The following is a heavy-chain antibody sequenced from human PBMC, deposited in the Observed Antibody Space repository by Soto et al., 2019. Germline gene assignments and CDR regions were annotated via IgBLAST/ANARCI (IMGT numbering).Heavy chain of an antibody. V-gene: IGHV4-39*01. CDR1: GGSISSSSYY. Sequence: SETLSLTCTVSGGSISSSSYYWGWIRQPPGKGLEWIGSIYYSGSTYYNPSLKSRVTISVDTSKNQFSLKLSSVTAADTAVYYCARRGPKNWFDPWCQGTLVTVS. CDR3: ARRGPKNWFDP. J-gene: IGHJ5*02. CDR2: IYYSGST.